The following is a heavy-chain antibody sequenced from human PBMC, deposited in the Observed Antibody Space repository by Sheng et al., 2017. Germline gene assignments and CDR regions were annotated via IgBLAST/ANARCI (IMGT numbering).Heavy chain of an antibody. Sequence: QVQLVQSGAELKKPGSSVKVSCKASAYTFTSYDINWVRQATGQGFEWMGWLNPYSGDTGYAQKFQGRVTITRNASICTAYMELRSLRSDDTAVYYCARGRDLDFWGQGTLVTVSS. V-gene: IGHV1-8*03. D-gene: IGHD3-3*01. CDR3: ARGRDLDF. J-gene: IGHJ4*02. CDR2: LNPYSGDT. CDR1: AYTFTSYD.